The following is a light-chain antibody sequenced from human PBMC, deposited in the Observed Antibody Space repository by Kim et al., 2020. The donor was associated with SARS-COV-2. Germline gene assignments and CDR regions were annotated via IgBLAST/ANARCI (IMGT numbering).Light chain of an antibody. Sequence: GPRVTIFCSGSGSIVGSNTVHWYQQLPGTAPTLLFDSNNQRPSGLPDRFSGSKSDTSASLAISWLQSEDEADYHCAAWDDSLFGWVFGGGTQLTVL. V-gene: IGLV1-44*01. CDR1: GSIVGSNT. CDR3: AAWDDSLFGWV. J-gene: IGLJ3*02. CDR2: SNN.